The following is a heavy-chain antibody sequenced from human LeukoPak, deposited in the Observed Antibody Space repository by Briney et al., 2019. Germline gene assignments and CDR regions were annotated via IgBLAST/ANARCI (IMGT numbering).Heavy chain of an antibody. D-gene: IGHD1-26*01. CDR3: ARARPRGGSNDY. CDR1: GYTFTGYY. J-gene: IGHJ4*02. V-gene: IGHV1-2*02. Sequence: GASVKVSCKASGYTFTGYYMHWVRQAPGQGLEWMGWINPNSGGTNYAQKFQGRVTMTRDTSISTAYMELSRLRSDGTAVYYCARARPRGGSNDYWGQGTLVTVSS. CDR2: INPNSGGT.